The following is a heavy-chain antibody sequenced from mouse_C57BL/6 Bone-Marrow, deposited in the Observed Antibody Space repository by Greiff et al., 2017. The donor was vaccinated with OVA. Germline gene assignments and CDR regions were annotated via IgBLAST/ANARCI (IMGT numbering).Heavy chain of an antibody. CDR2: INPSNGGT. J-gene: IGHJ2*01. CDR3: ARRGQLSLYYMDY. D-gene: IGHD3-2*02. CDR1: GYTFTSYW. Sequence: QVQLQQPGTELVKPGASVKLSCKASGYTFTSYWMHWVKQRPGQGLEWIENINPSNGGTNYNEEFKSKATLTVDKSSSTTYMQLSRLTSEDSAVYYCARRGQLSLYYMDYWGQGTTLTVSS. V-gene: IGHV1-53*01.